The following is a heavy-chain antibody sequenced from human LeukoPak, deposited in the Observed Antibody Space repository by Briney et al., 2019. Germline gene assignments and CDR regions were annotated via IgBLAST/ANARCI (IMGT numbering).Heavy chain of an antibody. J-gene: IGHJ4*02. V-gene: IGHV3-48*03. Sequence: GGSLRLSCAASGFTFSSYEMNWVRQAPGKGLEWVSYISSSGSTIYYADSVKGRFTISRDNSKNTLYLQMNSLRAEDTAVYYCAKDAYYYGSGSHFDYWGQGTLVTVSS. CDR2: ISSSGSTI. D-gene: IGHD3-10*01. CDR3: AKDAYYYGSGSHFDY. CDR1: GFTFSSYE.